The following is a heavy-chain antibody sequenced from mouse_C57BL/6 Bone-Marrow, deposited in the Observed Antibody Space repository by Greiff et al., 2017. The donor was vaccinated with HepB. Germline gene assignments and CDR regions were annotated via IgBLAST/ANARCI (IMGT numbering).Heavy chain of an antibody. V-gene: IGHV2-9-1*01. D-gene: IGHD2-5*01. Sequence: VQLQQSGPGLVAPSQCLSITCTVSGFSLTSYAISWVRQPPGKGLEWLGVIWTGGGTNYNSALKSRLSISKDNSKSQVFLKMNSLQTDDTARYYCARKAYYSNYVPYFDVWGTGTTVTVSS. CDR2: IWTGGGT. CDR3: ARKAYYSNYVPYFDV. J-gene: IGHJ1*03. CDR1: GFSLTSYA.